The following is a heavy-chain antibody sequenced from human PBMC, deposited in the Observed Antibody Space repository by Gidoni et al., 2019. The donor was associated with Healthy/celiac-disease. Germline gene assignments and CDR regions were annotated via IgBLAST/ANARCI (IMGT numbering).Heavy chain of an antibody. J-gene: IGHJ6*02. CDR3: ARRPYSSSYYYYYGMDV. Sequence: QVQLVQSGAEVKKPGASVKVSCKASGYTFTSYYLHWVRQAPGQGLEWMGIINPSGDSTSYAQKFQGRVTMTRDTSTSTVYMELSSLRSEDTAVYYCARRPYSSSYYYYYGMDVWGQGTTVTVSS. CDR1: GYTFTSYY. CDR2: INPSGDST. V-gene: IGHV1-46*03. D-gene: IGHD6-19*01.